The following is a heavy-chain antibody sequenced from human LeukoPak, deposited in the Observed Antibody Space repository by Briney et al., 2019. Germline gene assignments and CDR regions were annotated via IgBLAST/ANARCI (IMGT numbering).Heavy chain of an antibody. CDR3: ARLDSSGHLDY. D-gene: IGHD3-22*01. CDR1: GSSISSYH. V-gene: IGHV4-59*08. Sequence: PSETLSLTCTVSGSSISSYHWSWIRQPPGKGLEWIGYLHYSGSTNYKPSLKSRVTISVDTSKNQFSLKLSSVTAADTAVYYCARLDSSGHLDYWGQGTLVTVSS. J-gene: IGHJ4*02. CDR2: LHYSGST.